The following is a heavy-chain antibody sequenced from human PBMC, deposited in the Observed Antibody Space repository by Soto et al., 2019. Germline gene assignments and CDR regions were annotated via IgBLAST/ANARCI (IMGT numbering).Heavy chain of an antibody. D-gene: IGHD2-21*01. CDR3: AHRDSTYFDY. V-gene: IGHV2-5*02. Sequence: GLDLEWLALIYWDDDKRYSPSLKSRLTITKDTSKNQVVLTMTNMDPVDTATYYCAHRDSTYFDYWCQGTLVTVSS. CDR2: IYWDDDK. J-gene: IGHJ4*02.